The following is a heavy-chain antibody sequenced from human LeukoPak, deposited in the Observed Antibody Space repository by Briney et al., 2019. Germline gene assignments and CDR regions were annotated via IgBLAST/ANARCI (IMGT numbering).Heavy chain of an antibody. CDR3: ARSKIAARNEDGFDY. V-gene: IGHV1-46*01. CDR1: GYTFTSYC. CDR2: INPSGGST. Sequence: VASVKVSCKASGYTFTSYCMHWVRQAPGQGLEWLGIINPSGGSTSDAQKFQGRVTMTRDMSTSTVYMELSSLRSEDTAVYYCARSKIAARNEDGFDYWGQGTLVTVYS. D-gene: IGHD6-6*01. J-gene: IGHJ4*02.